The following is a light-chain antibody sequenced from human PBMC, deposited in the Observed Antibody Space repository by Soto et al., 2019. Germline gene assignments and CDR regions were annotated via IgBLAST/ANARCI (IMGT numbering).Light chain of an antibody. CDR3: QQYGDRPRT. J-gene: IGKJ1*01. Sequence: IVMMKTPGTLSVSPGDIATLSCRASQYIGSAVAWYHQRSGQAPRLLIFDASIRVPTTPARFSGSVSGTELTLTISSLESEDFAVYFCQQYGDRPRTFGQGTKVDI. V-gene: IGKV3-15*01. CDR1: QYIGSA. CDR2: DAS.